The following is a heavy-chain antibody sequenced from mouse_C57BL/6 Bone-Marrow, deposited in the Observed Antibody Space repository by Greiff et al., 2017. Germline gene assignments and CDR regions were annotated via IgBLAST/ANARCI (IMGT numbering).Heavy chain of an antibody. J-gene: IGHJ3*01. CDR1: GYTFTSSG. Sequence: QVQLQQSGAELARPGASVKLSCKASGYTFTSSGISWVKQRTGQGLEWIGEIYPRSGNTYYNEKFKGKATLTADKSSSTAYMELRSLTSEDSAVYVYARGDLAWFAYWGKGTLVTVSA. V-gene: IGHV1-81*01. CDR2: IYPRSGNT. CDR3: ARGDLAWFAY.